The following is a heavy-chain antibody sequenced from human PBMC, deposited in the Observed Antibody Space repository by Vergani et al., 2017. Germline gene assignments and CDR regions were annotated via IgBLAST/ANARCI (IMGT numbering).Heavy chain of an antibody. Sequence: EVPLVQSGAEVKKPGASLKISCKRSGYSFTSYWIGWVRQLPGKGLEWMGIIYPGDSDTRYSPSFEGQVTISADKSISTAYLQWSSLKASDTAMYYCARHRGWGLVVVAATPWYYSYGMDVWGQGTTVTVSS. CDR1: GYSFTSYW. J-gene: IGHJ6*02. CDR3: ARHRGWGLVVVAATPWYYSYGMDV. D-gene: IGHD2-15*01. V-gene: IGHV5-51*01. CDR2: IYPGDSDT.